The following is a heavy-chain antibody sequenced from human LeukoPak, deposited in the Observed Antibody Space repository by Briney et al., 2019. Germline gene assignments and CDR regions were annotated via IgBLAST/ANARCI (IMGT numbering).Heavy chain of an antibody. J-gene: IGHJ4*02. Sequence: PGGSLRLSCVASGFIFRNYAMSWVRQAPGEGLEWVSGISDNGGGTYYADSLKGRFTISRDNAKNSLYLQMSNLRAEDTAVYFCARCYDSSALMLTYWGQGTLVTVSS. CDR2: ISDNGGGT. D-gene: IGHD3-22*01. CDR1: GFIFRNYA. V-gene: IGHV3-23*01. CDR3: ARCYDSSALMLTY.